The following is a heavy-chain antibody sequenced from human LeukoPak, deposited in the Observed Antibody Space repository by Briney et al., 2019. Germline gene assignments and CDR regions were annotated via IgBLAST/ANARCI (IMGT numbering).Heavy chain of an antibody. V-gene: IGHV3-11*06. J-gene: IGHJ5*02. CDR1: GFIFSDTP. CDR2: ISNSGSVT. Sequence: PGGSLSLSCAASGFIFSDTPMSWIRQAPGKGLEWLSYISNSGSVTQYADSIRGRFTISRDNAKNSLYLQMNSLRDDDTDVYYCERDPQHTWFDPWGQGTQVTVSS. CDR3: ERDPQHTWFDP.